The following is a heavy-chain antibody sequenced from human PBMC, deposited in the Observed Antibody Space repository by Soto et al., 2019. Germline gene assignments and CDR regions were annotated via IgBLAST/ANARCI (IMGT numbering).Heavy chain of an antibody. V-gene: IGHV3-21*01. J-gene: IGHJ5*02. CDR2: ISSSSSYI. CDR3: ARETPTVTIFEVDTEFDP. D-gene: IGHD3-3*01. CDR1: GFTFSSYS. Sequence: GGSLRLSCAASGFTFSSYSMNWVRQAPGKGLEWVSSISSSSSYIYYADSVKGRFTISRDNAKNSLYLQMNSLRAEDTAVYYCARETPTVTIFEVDTEFDPWGQGTLVTVSS.